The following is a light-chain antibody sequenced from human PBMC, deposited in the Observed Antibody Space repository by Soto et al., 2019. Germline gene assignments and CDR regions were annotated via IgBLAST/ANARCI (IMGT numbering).Light chain of an antibody. V-gene: IGLV1-51*02. CDR2: ENN. J-gene: IGLJ2*01. CDR1: SSNIGKNY. Sequence: QSVLTQPTSVSAAPGQTVTISCSGSSSNIGKNYVSWYQQLPGTPPKLLIHENNKRPSGIPDRFSGSKSGTSATLGITGLQTGDEADYYCGTWDSSLGAVLFGGGTKLTVL. CDR3: GTWDSSLGAVL.